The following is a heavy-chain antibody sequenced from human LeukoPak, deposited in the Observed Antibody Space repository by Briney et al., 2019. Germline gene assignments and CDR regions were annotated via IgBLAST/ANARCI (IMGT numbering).Heavy chain of an antibody. V-gene: IGHV3-21*01. J-gene: IGHJ4*02. Sequence: GGSVRLSCAASGFTFRRYSMNWLRQAPGKGLEWVASISSSSIYIYYAYSVKRRFTISRDNAKNSLYLQMNSLRAEDTGVYYCASLVPAAITLFDYWGQGTLVTVSS. CDR2: ISSSSIYI. D-gene: IGHD2-2*01. CDR1: GFTFRRYS. CDR3: ASLVPAAITLFDY.